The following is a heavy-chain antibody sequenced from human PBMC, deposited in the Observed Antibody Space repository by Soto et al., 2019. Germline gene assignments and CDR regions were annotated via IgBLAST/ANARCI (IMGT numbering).Heavy chain of an antibody. J-gene: IGHJ4*02. Sequence: ASVKVSCKASGYTFTGYYMHWVRQAPGQGLELMGWINPNSARTNYAQKFQGGVTMTRETSIRTGYMGLSRLRSDDTAVYYCARDFGYSSGCYDYGGKETMVTVSS. CDR3: ARDFGYSSGCYDY. V-gene: IGHV1-2*02. CDR2: INPNSART. CDR1: GYTFTGYY. D-gene: IGHD6-19*01.